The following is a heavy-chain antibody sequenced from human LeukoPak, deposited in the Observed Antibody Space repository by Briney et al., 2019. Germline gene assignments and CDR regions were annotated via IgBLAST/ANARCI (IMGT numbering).Heavy chain of an antibody. CDR2: ISWNSGSI. CDR1: GFTFDDYA. CDR3: ARSYYDSSGYPNFDY. J-gene: IGHJ4*02. D-gene: IGHD3-22*01. V-gene: IGHV3-9*01. Sequence: PGRSLRLSCAASGFTFDDYAMHWVRQAPGKGLEWVSGISWNSGSIGYADSVKGRFTISRDNAKNSLYLQMNSLRAEDTAVYYCARSYYDSSGYPNFDYWGQGTLVTVSS.